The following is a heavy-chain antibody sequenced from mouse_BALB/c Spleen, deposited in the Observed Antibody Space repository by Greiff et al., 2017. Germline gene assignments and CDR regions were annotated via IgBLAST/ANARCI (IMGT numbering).Heavy chain of an antibody. CDR3: ARSITTDWYFDV. D-gene: IGHD1-2*01. CDR1: GYAFSSYW. Sequence: QVQLQQSGAELVRPGSSVKISCKASGYAFSSYWMNWVKQRPGQGLEWIGQIYPGDGDTNYNGKFKGKATLTADKSSSTAYMQLSSLTSEDSAVYFCARSITTDWYFDVWGAGTTVTVSS. CDR2: IYPGDGDT. J-gene: IGHJ1*01. V-gene: IGHV1-80*01.